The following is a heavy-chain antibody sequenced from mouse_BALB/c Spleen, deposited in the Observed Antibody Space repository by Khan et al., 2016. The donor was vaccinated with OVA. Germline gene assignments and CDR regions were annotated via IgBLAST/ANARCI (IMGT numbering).Heavy chain of an antibody. CDR1: GFNIKDTY. CDR3: GRFLSHVDGSGWFAY. V-gene: IGHV14-3*02. D-gene: IGHD1-1*01. J-gene: IGHJ3*01. Sequence: EVQLQESGAELVKPGASVKLSCTASGFNIKDTYIHWVQQRPEQGLEWIGRIDPANGNTKYDPKFQGKATIKADTSSNKAYLQLSSLTSEDTAVDYCGRFLSHVDGSGWFAYWGQGTLVTVSA. CDR2: IDPANGNT.